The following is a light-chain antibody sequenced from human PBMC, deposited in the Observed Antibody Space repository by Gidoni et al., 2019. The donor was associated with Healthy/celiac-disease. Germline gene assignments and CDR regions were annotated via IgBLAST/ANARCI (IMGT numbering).Light chain of an antibody. CDR1: QSISSY. Sequence: DIQMTHSPSSLSASVGDRVTITCRASQSISSYLNWYQQKPGKAPKLLIYAASSLQSGVPSRFSGSGSGTDFTLTISSLQPEDVATYYCQQSYSTPRWYTCGQGTKLEIK. CDR2: AAS. J-gene: IGKJ2*01. CDR3: QQSYSTPRWYT. V-gene: IGKV1-39*01.